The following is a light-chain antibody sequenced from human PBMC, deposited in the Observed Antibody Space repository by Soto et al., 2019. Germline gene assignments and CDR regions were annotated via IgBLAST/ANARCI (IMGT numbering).Light chain of an antibody. Sequence: QLVLTQPASVSGSPGQSITISCTGTSSDVGGYKFVSWYQQPPGKAPKLIIYDVSDRPSGVSNRFSGSKSGNTASLTIAGLQAEDEADYYCSSYTSISTVLFGGGTKLTVL. V-gene: IGLV2-14*01. CDR3: SSYTSISTVL. CDR2: DVS. CDR1: SSDVGGYKF. J-gene: IGLJ2*01.